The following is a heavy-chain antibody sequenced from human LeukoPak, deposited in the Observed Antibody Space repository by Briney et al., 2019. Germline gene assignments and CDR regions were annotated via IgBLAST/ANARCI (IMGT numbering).Heavy chain of an antibody. V-gene: IGHV1-69*13. CDR3: ARGAGPYYYYYMDV. CDR2: IIPIFGTA. Sequence: ASVKVSCKASVGTFSSYAISWVRQAPGQGLEGMGGIIPIFGTATYAQKFQGRVTITSDESTGTAYVERRSLRSEARAVYYCARGAGPYYYYYMDVWGKGTTVTVSS. CDR1: VGTFSSYA. J-gene: IGHJ6*03. D-gene: IGHD3-10*01.